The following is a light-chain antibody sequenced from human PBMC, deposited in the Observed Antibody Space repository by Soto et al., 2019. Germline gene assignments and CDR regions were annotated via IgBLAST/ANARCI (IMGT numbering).Light chain of an antibody. Sequence: DIHRTQAPASLSASVGDRVTITCRPSRGIGNALAWYQQKPGTVPKLLIHSASTLQSGVPSRFSGSGSGTDFTLTISSLQPEDVASYYCQKYDSAPTFGPGTKVDIK. CDR3: QKYDSAPT. CDR2: SAS. V-gene: IGKV1-27*01. J-gene: IGKJ1*01. CDR1: RGIGNA.